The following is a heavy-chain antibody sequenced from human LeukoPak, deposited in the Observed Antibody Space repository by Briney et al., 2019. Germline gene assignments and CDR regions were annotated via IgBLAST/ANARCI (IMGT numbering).Heavy chain of an antibody. J-gene: IGHJ5*02. Sequence: PSETLSLTCNVSGDSITSGAFYWAWIRQSPGKVLEWIGNVYYSGSTQYNPSLRGRVSISMDKTKNQFSLNLNSVSVTDTAIYYCARRDYAAWFDPWGQGTLVTVSS. CDR3: ARRDYAAWFDP. CDR1: GDSITSGAFY. V-gene: IGHV4-39*01. CDR2: VYYSGST. D-gene: IGHD4/OR15-4a*01.